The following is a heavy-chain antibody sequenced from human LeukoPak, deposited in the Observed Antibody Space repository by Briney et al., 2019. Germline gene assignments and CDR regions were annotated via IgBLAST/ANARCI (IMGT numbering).Heavy chain of an antibody. CDR1: GFTVSRNY. Sequence: GGSLRLSCAGSGFTVSRNYMSWVRQAPGKGLEWVSVIYSDGSTYYADSVKGRFTISRDNSKNTLFLQMNSLRAEDTAVYYCARWYSSGWAFDYWGQGTLVTVSS. CDR3: ARWYSSGWAFDY. D-gene: IGHD6-19*01. CDR2: IYSDGST. V-gene: IGHV3-66*01. J-gene: IGHJ4*02.